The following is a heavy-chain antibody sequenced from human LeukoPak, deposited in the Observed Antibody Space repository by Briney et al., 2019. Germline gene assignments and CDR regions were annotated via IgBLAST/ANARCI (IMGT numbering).Heavy chain of an antibody. D-gene: IGHD1-26*01. CDR3: AHLVWEYVGGLDV. CDR2: IYTNGRDT. J-gene: IGHJ6*02. CDR1: GFTFRSYG. Sequence: PGGSLRLSCVASGFTFRSYGMNWVRQAPGKGLEWDSGIYTNGRDTRYADSVKGRFTISRDNSKNTLYLQMHSLRVEDTAVYYCAHLVWEYVGGLDVWGQGTTVTVSS. V-gene: IGHV3-23*05.